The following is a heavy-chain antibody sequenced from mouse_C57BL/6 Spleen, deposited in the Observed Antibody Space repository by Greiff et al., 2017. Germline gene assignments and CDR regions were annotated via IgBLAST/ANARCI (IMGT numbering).Heavy chain of an antibody. CDR1: GYTFTDYE. CDR3: ASWGVVAPLDV. D-gene: IGHD1-1*01. Sequence: QVQLQQSGAELVSPGASVSLSCKASGYTFTDYEMLWVKQTPVHGLAWIGAIDPETGGTAYNQKFKGKAILTADKSSSTAYMELRSLTSEDSAVYYCASWGVVAPLDVWGKGTAGSFSS. CDR2: IDPETGGT. V-gene: IGHV1-15*01. J-gene: IGHJ1*03.